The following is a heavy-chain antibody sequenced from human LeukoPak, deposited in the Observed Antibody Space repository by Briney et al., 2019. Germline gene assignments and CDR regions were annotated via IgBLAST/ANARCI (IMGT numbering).Heavy chain of an antibody. CDR1: GGSFSGYY. CDR2: INHSGST. CDR3: ARPTTVTRFTLGY. J-gene: IGHJ4*02. V-gene: IGHV4-34*01. Sequence: SETLSLTCAVYGGSFSGYYWSWIRQPPGKGLEWIGEINHSGSTSYNPSLKSRVTISVDTSKNQFSLKLSSVTAADTAVYYCARPTTVTRFTLGYWGQGTLVTVSS. D-gene: IGHD4-17*01.